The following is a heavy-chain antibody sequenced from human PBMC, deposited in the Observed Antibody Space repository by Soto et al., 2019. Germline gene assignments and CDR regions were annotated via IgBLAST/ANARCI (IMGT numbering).Heavy chain of an antibody. Sequence: SETLSLTCTVSGGSISSSSYYWGWIRQPPGKGLEWIGSIYYSGSTYYNPSLKSRVTISVDTSKNQFSLKLSSVTAADTAVYYCARRRYYGSGSSANFDYWGQGTLVTVSS. CDR2: IYYSGST. CDR3: ARRRYYGSGSSANFDY. V-gene: IGHV4-39*01. J-gene: IGHJ4*02. D-gene: IGHD3-10*01. CDR1: GGSISSSSYY.